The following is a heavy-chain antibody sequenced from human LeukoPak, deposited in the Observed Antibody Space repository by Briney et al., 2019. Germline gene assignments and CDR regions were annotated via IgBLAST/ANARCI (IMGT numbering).Heavy chain of an antibody. CDR3: VRDRSSGDAFDI. CDR2: IYARGNT. D-gene: IGHD2-2*01. CDR1: GGSISTVGYY. V-gene: IGHV4-61*02. J-gene: IGHJ3*02. Sequence: SQTLSLTCTVSGGSISTVGYYWSWTRQPAGKGLEWIGRIYARGNTNYNPSLESRVAMSLDTSKNQFSLKLTSVTAADTAVYFCVRDRSSGDAFDIWGQGTLVTVSS.